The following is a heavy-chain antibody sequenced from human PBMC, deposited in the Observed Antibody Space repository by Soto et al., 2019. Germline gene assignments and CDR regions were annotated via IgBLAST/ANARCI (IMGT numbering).Heavy chain of an antibody. Sequence: QVQLVQSGAEVKKPGASVKVSCKASGYTFTSYAMHWVRQAPGQRLEWMGWINAGNGKTKYSQKFQGRVTITRDTSASTAYMELSRLRSEDTAVYYCAKSATVPAAIAYWGQGTLVTVSS. CDR2: INAGNGKT. CDR1: GYTFTSYA. V-gene: IGHV1-3*01. CDR3: AKSATVPAAIAY. J-gene: IGHJ4*02. D-gene: IGHD2-2*02.